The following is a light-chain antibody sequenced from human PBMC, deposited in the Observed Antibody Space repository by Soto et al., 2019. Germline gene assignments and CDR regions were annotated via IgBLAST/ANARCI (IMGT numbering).Light chain of an antibody. V-gene: IGLV4-69*01. CDR1: SEHSTYA. J-gene: IGLJ2*01. CDR3: QTWGAGSVV. CDR2: IYSDGSH. Sequence: QPVLTQSPSASASLGASVKVTCTLNSEHSTYAIAWHRQQPEKGPRYLMGIYSDGSHVRGDGIPDRFLGSSSGAERHLTISSLQSDDEAEYYCQTWGAGSVVFGGGTKLTVL.